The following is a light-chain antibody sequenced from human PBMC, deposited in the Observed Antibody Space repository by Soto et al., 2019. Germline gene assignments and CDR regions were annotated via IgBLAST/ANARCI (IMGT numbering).Light chain of an antibody. CDR2: DVS. Sequence: QSALTQPASVSGSPGQSITISCTGTSSDVGGYNYVSWYQQHPGKAPKLMIYDVSNRPSGVSNRFSGSKSGNTASLTISGLQAEVEADYYCSSYTSSSTVFGGGTKLTVL. CDR1: SSDVGGYNY. V-gene: IGLV2-14*01. CDR3: SSYTSSSTV. J-gene: IGLJ2*01.